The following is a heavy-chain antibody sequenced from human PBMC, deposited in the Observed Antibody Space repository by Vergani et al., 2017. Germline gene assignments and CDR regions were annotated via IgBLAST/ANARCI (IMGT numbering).Heavy chain of an antibody. V-gene: IGHV4-30-2*02. CDR1: GGSISSGGYS. D-gene: IGHD5-18*01. Sequence: QLQLPESGSGLVKPSQTLSLTCAVSGGSISSGGYSWSWIRQPPGKGLEWIGYIYHSGSTNYNPSLKSRVTISVDTSKNQFSLKLSSVTAADTAVYYCASSGTAMVDYWGQGTLVTVSS. CDR2: IYHSGST. J-gene: IGHJ4*02. CDR3: ASSGTAMVDY.